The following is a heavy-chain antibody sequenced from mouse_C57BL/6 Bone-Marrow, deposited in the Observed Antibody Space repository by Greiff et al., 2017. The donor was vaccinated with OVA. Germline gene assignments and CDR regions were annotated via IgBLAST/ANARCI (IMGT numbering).Heavy chain of an antibody. Sequence: QVQLQQPGAELVKPGASVKMSCKASGYTFTSYWITWVKQRPGQGLEWIGDIYPGSGSTNYNEKFKSKATLTVDTSSSTAYMQLSSLTSEDSAVYYCARDGNPPWYFDVWGTGTTVTGSS. V-gene: IGHV1-55*01. D-gene: IGHD2-1*01. CDR1: GYTFTSYW. CDR2: IYPGSGST. J-gene: IGHJ1*03. CDR3: ARDGNPPWYFDV.